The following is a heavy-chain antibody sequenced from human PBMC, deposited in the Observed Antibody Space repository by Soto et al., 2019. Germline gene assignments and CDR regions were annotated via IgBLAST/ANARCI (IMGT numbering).Heavy chain of an antibody. CDR3: ARGILYYGMDV. V-gene: IGHV4-59*01. CDR2: IYYSGST. J-gene: IGHJ6*02. CDR1: GGSISSYY. Sequence: SETLSLTCTVSGGSISSYYWSWIRQPPGKGLEWIGYIYYSGSTNYNPSLKSRVTISVDMSKNQFSLKLSSVTAADTAVYYCARGILYYGMDVWGQGTTVTVSS. D-gene: IGHD2-21*01.